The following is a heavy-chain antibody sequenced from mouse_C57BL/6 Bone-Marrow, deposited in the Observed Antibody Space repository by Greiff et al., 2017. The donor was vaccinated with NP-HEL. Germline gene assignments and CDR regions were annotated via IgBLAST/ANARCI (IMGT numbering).Heavy chain of an antibody. D-gene: IGHD1-1*01. CDR1: GFTFSDYY. Sequence: EVQLQESGGGLVQPGGSLKLSCAASGFTFSDYYMYWVRQTPEKRLEWVAYISNGGGSTYYPDTVKGRFTISRDNAKNTLYLQMSRLKSEDTAMYYCARRDYYGSYLDYWGQGTTLTVSS. CDR3: ARRDYYGSYLDY. J-gene: IGHJ2*01. CDR2: ISNGGGST. V-gene: IGHV5-12*01.